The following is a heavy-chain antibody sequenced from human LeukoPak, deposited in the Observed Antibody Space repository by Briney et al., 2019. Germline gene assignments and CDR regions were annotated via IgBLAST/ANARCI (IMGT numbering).Heavy chain of an antibody. CDR2: IYYSGST. CDR3: ARRSVGTMYYDF. CDR1: GGSISSYY. V-gene: IGHV4-59*08. J-gene: IGHJ4*02. D-gene: IGHD1-26*01. Sequence: SETLSLACTVSGGSISSYYWSWIRQPPGKGLEWIGYIYYSGSTNYNPSLKSRVTMSVDTSKNQFSLKLSSVTAADTAVYYCARRSVGTMYYDFWGQGTLVTVSS.